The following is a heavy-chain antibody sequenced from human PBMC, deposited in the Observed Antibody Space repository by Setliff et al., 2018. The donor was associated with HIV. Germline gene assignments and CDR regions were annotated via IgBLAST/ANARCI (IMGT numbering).Heavy chain of an antibody. CDR3: ARGYDGSGFYYVY. CDR1: GYTFTGYY. D-gene: IGHD3-22*01. V-gene: IGHV1-2*02. J-gene: IGHJ4*02. Sequence: ASVKVSCKASGYTFTGYYIHWVRQAPGQGLEWMGWIIPNSGGTNYAQKFQGRVTMTRDTSTSTAYMELSGLTSDDTAVYYCARGYDGSGFYYVYWGQGTLVTVSS. CDR2: IIPNSGGT.